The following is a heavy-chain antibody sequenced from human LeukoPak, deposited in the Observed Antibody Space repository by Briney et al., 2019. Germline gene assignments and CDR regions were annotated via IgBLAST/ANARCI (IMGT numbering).Heavy chain of an antibody. J-gene: IGHJ6*02. CDR2: IRYDGSNE. V-gene: IGHV3-30*02. CDR3: ARGREYYYYGMDV. CDR1: GFTFSSYG. Sequence: PGGSLRLSCAASGFTFSSYGMHWVRQAPGKGLEWVAFIRYDGSNEYYADSVKGRFTISRDNAKNSLYLQMYSLRAEDTAVYYCARGREYYYYGMDVWGQGTTVTVSS.